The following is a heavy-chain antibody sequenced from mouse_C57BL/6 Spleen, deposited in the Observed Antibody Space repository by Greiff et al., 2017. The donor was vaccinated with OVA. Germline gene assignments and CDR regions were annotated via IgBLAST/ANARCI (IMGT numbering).Heavy chain of an antibody. CDR1: GYTFTDYE. CDR2: IDPETGGT. J-gene: IGHJ2*01. Sequence: QVQLQQSGAELVRPGASVTLSCKASGYTFTDYEMHWVKQTPVHGLEWIGAIDPETGGTAYNQKFKGKAILTADKSSSTAYMELRSLTAEDSAVYYCTRRASRFDYWGQGTTLTVSS. V-gene: IGHV1-15*01. CDR3: TRRASRFDY. D-gene: IGHD3-3*01.